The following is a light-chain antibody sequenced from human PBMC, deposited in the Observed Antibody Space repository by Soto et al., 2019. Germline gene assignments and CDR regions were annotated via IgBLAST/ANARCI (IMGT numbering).Light chain of an antibody. J-gene: IGKJ1*01. CDR1: QSVLFVSNNKNF. V-gene: IGKV4-1*01. Sequence: VLTQSPDSLAVSLGGRATIHFRSNQSVLFVSNNKNFLAWYQQKPGQPPKLFLNWASTRESGVPDRFSGSGYGTEFTLTISRLHAEAVAIYYCQQFFHATTLGQGTKVEI. CDR2: WAS. CDR3: QQFFHATT.